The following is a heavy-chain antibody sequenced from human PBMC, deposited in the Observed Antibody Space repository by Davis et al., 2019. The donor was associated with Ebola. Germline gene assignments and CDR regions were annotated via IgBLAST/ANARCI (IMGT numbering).Heavy chain of an antibody. CDR1: GGSISSYY. D-gene: IGHD5-12*01. V-gene: IGHV4-59*08. J-gene: IGHJ6*02. Sequence: SETLSLTCTVPGGSISSYYWSWIRQLQGKGLEWIGYIYYSGSTNYNPSLKSRVTISVDTSKNQFSLKLSSVTAADTAVYYCARLSGRYSGYDYRREGPYYYYYGMDVWGQGTTVTVSS. CDR2: IYYSGST. CDR3: ARLSGRYSGYDYRREGPYYYYYGMDV.